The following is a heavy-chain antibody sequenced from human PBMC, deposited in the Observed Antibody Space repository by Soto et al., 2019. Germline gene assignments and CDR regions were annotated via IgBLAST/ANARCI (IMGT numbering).Heavy chain of an antibody. CDR1: GFTFISYS. Sequence: EVQLVESGGGLVKPGGSLRLSCAASGFTFISYSMNWVRQAPGKGLEWLSSISSSGSYIYYADSVKGRFTISRDNAKNSLYLQLNSRRAEDTAVYYCVRAGLLGGAATSLHPFDIWGQGTMVTVSP. CDR3: VRAGLLGGAATSLHPFDI. D-gene: IGHD3-16*01. CDR2: ISSSGSYI. V-gene: IGHV3-21*02. J-gene: IGHJ3*02.